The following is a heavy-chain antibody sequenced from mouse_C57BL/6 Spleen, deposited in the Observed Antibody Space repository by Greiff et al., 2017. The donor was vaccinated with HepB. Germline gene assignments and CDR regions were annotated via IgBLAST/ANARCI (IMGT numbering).Heavy chain of an antibody. Sequence: EVQLVESGAELVKPGASVKLSCTASGFNIKDYYMHWVKQRTEQGLEWIGRIDPEDGETKYAPKFQGKTTITADTSSNTAYLQLSSLTSEDTAVYYCARSFPDGYYGGYFDYWGQGTTLTVSS. CDR1: GFNIKDYY. J-gene: IGHJ2*01. V-gene: IGHV14-2*01. CDR3: ARSFPDGYYGGYFDY. CDR2: IDPEDGET. D-gene: IGHD2-3*01.